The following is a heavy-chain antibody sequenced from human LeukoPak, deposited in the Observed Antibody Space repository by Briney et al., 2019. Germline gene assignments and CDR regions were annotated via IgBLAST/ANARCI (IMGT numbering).Heavy chain of an antibody. Sequence: GGSLRLSCAAFGFTFSSYEMNWVRQAPGKGLEWVSYIASGGGANRFYSESVKGRFTISRDNAKNSLYLHMNSLRAEDTGVYYCARIGTTTRGPAGLDVWGQGTTVTVSS. CDR3: ARIGTTTRGPAGLDV. J-gene: IGHJ6*02. CDR1: GFTFSSYE. V-gene: IGHV3-48*03. D-gene: IGHD2/OR15-2a*01. CDR2: IASGGGANR.